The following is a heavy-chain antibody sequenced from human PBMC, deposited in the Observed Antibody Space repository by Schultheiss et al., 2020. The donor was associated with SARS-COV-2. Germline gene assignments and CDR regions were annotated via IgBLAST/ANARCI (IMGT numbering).Heavy chain of an antibody. CDR1: GGSISSYY. CDR3: ARAIVVVTAPHDAFDI. J-gene: IGHJ3*02. CDR2: IYYSGST. Sequence: SQTLSLTCTVSGGSISSYYWSWIRQPPGKGLEWIGYIYYSGSTNYNPSLKSRVTISVDTSKNQFSLKLSSVTAADTAVYYCARAIVVVTAPHDAFDIWGQGTMVTVSS. D-gene: IGHD2-21*02. V-gene: IGHV4-59*01.